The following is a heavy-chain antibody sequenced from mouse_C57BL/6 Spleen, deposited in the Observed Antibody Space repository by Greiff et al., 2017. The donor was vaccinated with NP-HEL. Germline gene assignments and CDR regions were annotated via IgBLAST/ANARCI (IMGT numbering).Heavy chain of an antibody. V-gene: IGHV1-52*01. Sequence: VQLQQPGAELVRPGSSVKMSCKASGYTFTSYWMHWVKQRPIQGLEWIGNIDPYDSETHYNQKFKDKATLTVDKSSSTAYMQLSSLTSEDSAFYNCARYDGAFGGWGQGTTLTVAS. CDR3: ARYDGAFGG. CDR2: IDPYDSET. D-gene: IGHD2-3*01. J-gene: IGHJ2*01. CDR1: GYTFTSYW.